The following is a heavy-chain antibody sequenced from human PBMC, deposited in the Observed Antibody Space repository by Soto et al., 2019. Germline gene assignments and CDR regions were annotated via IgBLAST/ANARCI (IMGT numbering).Heavy chain of an antibody. J-gene: IGHJ5*02. Sequence: PGESLKISCKGSGYSFTSYWIGWVRQMPGKGLEWMGIIYPGDSDTRYSPSFQGRVTISADKSISTAYLQWSSLKASDTAMYYCARRSIAAAGIIWFDPWGQGTLVTVSS. CDR2: IYPGDSDT. D-gene: IGHD6-13*01. CDR3: ARRSIAAAGIIWFDP. V-gene: IGHV5-51*01. CDR1: GYSFTSYW.